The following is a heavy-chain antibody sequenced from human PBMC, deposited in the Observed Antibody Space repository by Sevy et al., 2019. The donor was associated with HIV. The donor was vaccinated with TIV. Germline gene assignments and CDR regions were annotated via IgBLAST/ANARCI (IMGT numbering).Heavy chain of an antibody. Sequence: SETLSLTCTVSGGSISSSSYYWGWIRQPPGKGLEWIGSIYYGGSTNYNPSLKSRVTISVDTSKNQFSLKLSSVTAADTAVYYCARMDIAVAGSYTFDYWGQGTLVTVSS. J-gene: IGHJ4*02. CDR2: IYYGGST. CDR1: GGSISSSSYY. CDR3: ARMDIAVAGSYTFDY. D-gene: IGHD6-19*01. V-gene: IGHV4-39*01.